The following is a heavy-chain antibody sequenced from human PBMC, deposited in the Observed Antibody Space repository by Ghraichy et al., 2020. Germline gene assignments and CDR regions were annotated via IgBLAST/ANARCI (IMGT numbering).Heavy chain of an antibody. D-gene: IGHD3-10*01. V-gene: IGHV3-23*01. J-gene: IGHJ4*02. CDR1: GFTFSSYA. CDR2: ISGSGSSK. Sequence: GESLNISCAASGFTFSSYAMSWVRQAPGKGLEWVSAISGSGSSKYDADSVKGRFTISRDNSKNTLYLQMNSLRAEDTAVYYCAKEEGGRAVDYWGQGTLVTVSS. CDR3: AKEEGGRAVDY.